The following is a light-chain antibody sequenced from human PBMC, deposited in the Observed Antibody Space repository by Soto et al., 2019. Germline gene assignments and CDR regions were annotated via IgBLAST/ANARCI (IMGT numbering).Light chain of an antibody. CDR2: WAS. CDR1: QSVLYSSNSKNC. J-gene: IGKJ1*01. V-gene: IGKV4-1*01. Sequence: DIVMTQSPDSLAVSLGERATINCKSSQSVLYSSNSKNCLAWYQQKPGQPPRLLIYWASTRESGVPDRFSGSGSGTDFTLTISSRQAEDVAVYYCQQCYSTPWTFGQGTKVEIK. CDR3: QQCYSTPWT.